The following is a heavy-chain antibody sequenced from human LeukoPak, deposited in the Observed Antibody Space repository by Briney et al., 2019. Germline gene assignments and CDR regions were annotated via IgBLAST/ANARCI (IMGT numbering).Heavy chain of an antibody. CDR2: VNGNGGST. Sequence: GGSLRLSCAASGFSFSTYAMSWVRQAPGKGLEWVSGVNGNGGSTSYADSVKGRFTIFRDNSKNTVYLQMNSLRVEDTAVYYCAKDRRGNAPRGAFDIWGQGTMVTVSS. D-gene: IGHD1-1*01. CDR3: AKDRRGNAPRGAFDI. J-gene: IGHJ3*02. CDR1: GFSFSTYA. V-gene: IGHV3-23*01.